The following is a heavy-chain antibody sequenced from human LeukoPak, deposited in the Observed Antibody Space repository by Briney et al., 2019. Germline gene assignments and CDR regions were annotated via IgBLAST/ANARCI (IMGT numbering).Heavy chain of an antibody. CDR3: ATYTYYYDSSGSRASAFDI. J-gene: IGHJ3*02. Sequence: GASVKVSCKVSGYTLTKLSMHWVRQAPGKGLEWMGGFDPEDGETIYAQKFQGRVTMTEDTSTDTAYMELSSLRSEDTAVYYCATYTYYYDSSGSRASAFDIWGQGTMVTVSS. V-gene: IGHV1-24*01. CDR1: GYTLTKLS. CDR2: FDPEDGET. D-gene: IGHD3-22*01.